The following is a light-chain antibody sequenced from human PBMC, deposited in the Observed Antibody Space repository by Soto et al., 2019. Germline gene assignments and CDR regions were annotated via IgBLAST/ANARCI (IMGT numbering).Light chain of an antibody. CDR3: SSYAGSNNSYV. CDR2: EVS. J-gene: IGLJ1*01. CDR1: SSDIGGYNY. Sequence: QSVLTQPPSASGSPGQSVTISCTGTSSDIGGYNYVSWYQQHPGKAPELMIYEVSKRPSGVPDRFSGSKSGNTASLTVSGLQAEDEADYYCSSYAGSNNSYVFGTGTKSPS. V-gene: IGLV2-8*01.